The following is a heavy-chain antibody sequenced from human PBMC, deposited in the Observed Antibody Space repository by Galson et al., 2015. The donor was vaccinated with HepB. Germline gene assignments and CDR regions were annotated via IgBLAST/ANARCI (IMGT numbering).Heavy chain of an antibody. CDR2: INAGNGNT. J-gene: IGHJ5*02. V-gene: IGHV1-3*01. CDR1: GYTFTSYA. CDR3: AREPYCSGGSCYSRAWFDP. D-gene: IGHD2-15*01. Sequence: SVKVSCKASGYTFTSYAMHWVRQAPGQRLEWMGWINAGNGNTKYSQKFQGRVTITRDTSASTAYMELSSLRSEDTAVYYCAREPYCSGGSCYSRAWFDPWGQGTLVTVSS.